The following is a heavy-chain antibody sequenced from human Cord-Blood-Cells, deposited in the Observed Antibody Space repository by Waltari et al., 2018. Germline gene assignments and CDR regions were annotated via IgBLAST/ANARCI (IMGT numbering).Heavy chain of an antibody. Sequence: QVQLVQSGAEVKKPGSSVKVSWKASGGTLSRYASSWVRQAPGQGLEGTGGIIPIFGTANYAQKFQGRVTITADESASTAYMELSSLRSEDTAVYYCARATVAAPFDYWGQGTLVTVSS. V-gene: IGHV1-69*01. CDR3: ARATVAAPFDY. D-gene: IGHD6-6*01. CDR2: IIPIFGTA. J-gene: IGHJ4*02. CDR1: GGTLSRYA.